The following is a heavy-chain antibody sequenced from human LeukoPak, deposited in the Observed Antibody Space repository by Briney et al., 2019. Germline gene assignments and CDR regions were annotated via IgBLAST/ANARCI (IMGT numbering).Heavy chain of an antibody. D-gene: IGHD3-10*01. CDR1: GFTFSSYG. CDR3: AKEREYYGSGSPFDY. CDR2: IWYDGSNK. Sequence: GGSLRLSCAASGFTFSSYGMHWVRQAPGKGLEWVAVIWYDGSNKYYADSVKGRFTISRDNSKNTLYLQMNSLRAEDTAVYYCAKEREYYGSGSPFDYWGRGTLVTVSS. V-gene: IGHV3-33*06. J-gene: IGHJ4*02.